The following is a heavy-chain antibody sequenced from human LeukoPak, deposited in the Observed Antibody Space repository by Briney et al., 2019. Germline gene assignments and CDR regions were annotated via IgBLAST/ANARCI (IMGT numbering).Heavy chain of an antibody. CDR1: GYTFTSYD. CDR2: MNPNSGNT. D-gene: IGHD6-6*01. CDR3: ARVCSSSVVYYMDV. Sequence: ASVKVSCKASGYTFTSYDINWVRQATGQGLEWMGWMNPNSGNTGYAQKFQGRVTMTRNTSISTAYMELSSLRSEDTAVYYCARVCSSSVVYYMDVWGKGTTVTVSS. J-gene: IGHJ6*03. V-gene: IGHV1-8*01.